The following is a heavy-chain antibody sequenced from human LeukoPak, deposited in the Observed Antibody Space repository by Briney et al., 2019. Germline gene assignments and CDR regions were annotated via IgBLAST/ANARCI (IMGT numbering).Heavy chain of an antibody. CDR2: IRYDGSNK. CDR1: GFTFSSYG. J-gene: IGHJ4*02. V-gene: IGHV3-30*02. Sequence: GGSLRLSCAASGFTFSSYGMRWVRQAPGKGLEWVAFIRYDGSNKYYADSVKGRFTISRDNSKNTRYLQMNSLRAEDTAVYYCAKDRTYYDFLTGYYNVDWGQGTLVTVSS. CDR3: AKDRTYYDFLTGYYNVD. D-gene: IGHD3-9*01.